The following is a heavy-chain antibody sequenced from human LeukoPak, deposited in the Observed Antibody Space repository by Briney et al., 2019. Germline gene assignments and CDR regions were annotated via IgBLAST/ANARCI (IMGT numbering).Heavy chain of an antibody. J-gene: IGHJ4*02. CDR1: GYTFTSYG. Sequence: ASVKVSCKASGYTFTSYGISWVRQAPGQGLELMGWISAYNGNTNYAQKLQGRVTMTTDTSTSTAYMELRSLRSDDTAVYYCARDRYYYDSSGYTIKGVPDYWGQGTLVTVSS. V-gene: IGHV1-18*01. CDR2: ISAYNGNT. CDR3: ARDRYYYDSSGYTIKGVPDY. D-gene: IGHD3-22*01.